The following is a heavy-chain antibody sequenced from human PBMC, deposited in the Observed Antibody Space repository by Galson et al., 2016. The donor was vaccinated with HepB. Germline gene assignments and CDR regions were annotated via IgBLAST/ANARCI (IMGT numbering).Heavy chain of an antibody. CDR2: ISTRRTT. CDR1: GFVFSNFG. J-gene: IGHJ4*02. D-gene: IGHD1-1*01. Sequence: SMRLSCAASGFVFSNFGLSWVRKAPGKGLEWVASISTRRTTYYPDPVPGRFTISRDNSSNTLYLQMNGLRAEDTAVYYCAKERLVRRIFDHWGQGTLLTVSS. CDR3: AKERLVRRIFDH. V-gene: IGHV3-23*01.